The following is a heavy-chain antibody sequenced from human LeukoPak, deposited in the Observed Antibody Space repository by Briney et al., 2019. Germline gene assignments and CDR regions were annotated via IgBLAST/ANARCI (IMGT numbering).Heavy chain of an antibody. CDR2: FDPEDGET. J-gene: IGHJ3*02. Sequence: ASVKVSCKVSGYTLTELSMHWVRQAPGKGLEWMGGFDPEDGETIYAQKFQGRVTMTEDTSTDTAYMELSSLRSEDTAVYYCATYTQGYSGSYLDAFDIWGQGTMVTVSS. CDR3: ATYTQGYSGSYLDAFDI. D-gene: IGHD1-26*01. V-gene: IGHV1-24*01. CDR1: GYTLTELS.